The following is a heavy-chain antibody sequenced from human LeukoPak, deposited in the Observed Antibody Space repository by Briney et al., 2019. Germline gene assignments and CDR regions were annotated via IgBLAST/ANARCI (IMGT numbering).Heavy chain of an antibody. J-gene: IGHJ4*02. D-gene: IGHD6-13*01. CDR3: ARVGSWSLDFDY. Sequence: ASVKVSCKASGYTFTNYYMHWVRQAPGQGLEWMGIINPSAGSTSYAQKFQGRVTITMDESTSTAYMELSSLRSEDTAVYYCARVGSWSLDFDYWGQGTLVTVSS. CDR2: INPSAGST. V-gene: IGHV1-46*01. CDR1: GYTFTNYY.